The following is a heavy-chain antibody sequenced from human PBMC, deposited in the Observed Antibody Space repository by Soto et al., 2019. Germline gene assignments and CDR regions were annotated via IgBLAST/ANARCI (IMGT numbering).Heavy chain of an antibody. Sequence: QVQLVESGGGVVQPGRSLRLSCAASGFTFSSYAMHWVRQAPGKGLEWVAVISNDGSNKYYADSVKGRFTIYRDKSKNTLYLQMNSLRAEDTAVYYCARDRIVVVVAALQVSYYYYGMDVWGQGTTVTVSS. CDR2: ISNDGSNK. J-gene: IGHJ6*02. D-gene: IGHD2-15*01. CDR1: GFTFSSYA. CDR3: ARDRIVVVVAALQVSYYYYGMDV. V-gene: IGHV3-30-3*01.